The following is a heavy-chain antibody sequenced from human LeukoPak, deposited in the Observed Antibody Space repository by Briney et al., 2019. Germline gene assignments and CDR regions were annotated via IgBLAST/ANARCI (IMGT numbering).Heavy chain of an antibody. J-gene: IGHJ4*02. D-gene: IGHD6-13*01. CDR3: ARDPPGIAASGTYY. Sequence: GGSLRLSCVASGFTFSNYAMIWVRQAPGKGPQWVSVISAGGVSLFSGSGSAAYYADSVGGRFTISRDSSKNTLFLQMNSLRVEDTAVYYCARDPPGIAASGTYYWGQGTLVTVSS. CDR1: GFTFSNYA. CDR2: ISAGGVSLFSGSGSAA. V-gene: IGHV3-23*01.